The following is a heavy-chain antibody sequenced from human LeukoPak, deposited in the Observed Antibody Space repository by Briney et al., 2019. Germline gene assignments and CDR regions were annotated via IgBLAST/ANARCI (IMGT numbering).Heavy chain of an antibody. CDR2: IYHTGST. CDR3: ARGGAAAGSLWFDP. J-gene: IGHJ5*02. Sequence: RASETLSLTCNVSYSSSTSGHFYVWIRQPPGKGLEWIGSIYHTGSTYYNPSLKSRVTISVDTSKNQFSLKLSSVTAADTAVYYCARGGAAAGSLWFDPWGQGTLVTVSS. D-gene: IGHD6-13*01. CDR1: YSSSTSGHF. V-gene: IGHV4-38-2*02.